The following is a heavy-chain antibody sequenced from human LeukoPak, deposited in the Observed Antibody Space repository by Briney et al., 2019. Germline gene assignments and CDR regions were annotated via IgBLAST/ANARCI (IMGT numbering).Heavy chain of an antibody. V-gene: IGHV4-59*01. Sequence: SSETLSLTCTVSGGSISSYYWSWIRQPPGKGLEWIGYIYYSGSTNYNPSLKSRVTISVDTSKNQFSLKLSSVTAADTAVYYCARLYDSSGYSPENWGQGTLVTVSS. CDR2: IYYSGST. CDR3: ARLYDSSGYSPEN. D-gene: IGHD3-22*01. J-gene: IGHJ4*02. CDR1: GGSISSYY.